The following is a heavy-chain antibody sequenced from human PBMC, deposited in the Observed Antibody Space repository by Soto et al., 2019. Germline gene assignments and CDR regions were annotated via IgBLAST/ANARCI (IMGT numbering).Heavy chain of an antibody. D-gene: IGHD2-2*01. J-gene: IGHJ3*02. CDR2: IIPIFGTA. V-gene: IGHV1-69*13. CDR1: GGTFSSYA. Sequence: GASVKVSCRASGGTFSSYAISWVRQAPGQGLEWMGGIIPIFGTANYAQKFQGRVTITADESTSTAYMELSSLRSEDTAVYYCARDIEDCSSTSCYRAFDIWGQGTMVTV. CDR3: ARDIEDCSSTSCYRAFDI.